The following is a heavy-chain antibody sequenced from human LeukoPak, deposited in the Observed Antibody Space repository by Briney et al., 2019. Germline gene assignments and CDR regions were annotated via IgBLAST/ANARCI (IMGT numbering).Heavy chain of an antibody. CDR2: TRVSDNKL. D-gene: IGHD2-8*01. V-gene: IGHV3-11*01. Sequence: GGSLRLSCAASGFIFSDHPMGWIRQAPGKGLEWLSYTRVSDNKLYYADSVKGRFTISRDNAQTSLYLQMNSLRAEDTAVYYCARRIMGTTGHAFDFWGQGTMVTVSS. CDR3: ARRIMGTTGHAFDF. CDR1: GFIFSDHP. J-gene: IGHJ3*01.